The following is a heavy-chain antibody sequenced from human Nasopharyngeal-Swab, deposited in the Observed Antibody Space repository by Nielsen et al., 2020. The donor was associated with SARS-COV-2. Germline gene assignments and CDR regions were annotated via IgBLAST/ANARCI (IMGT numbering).Heavy chain of an antibody. Sequence: VRQMPGKGLEWMGRINSNSGDTKYAQKFQGRVTMTRDTSISTADMELSRLRSDDTAVYYCARGNSYGYDYWGQGILVTVSS. CDR3: ARGNSYGYDY. CDR2: INSNSGDT. D-gene: IGHD5-18*01. J-gene: IGHJ4*02. V-gene: IGHV1-2*06.